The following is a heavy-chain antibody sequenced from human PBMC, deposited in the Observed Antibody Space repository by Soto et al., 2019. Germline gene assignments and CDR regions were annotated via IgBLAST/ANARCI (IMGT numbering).Heavy chain of an antibody. CDR3: ARDRLIADSSSYRDRYYGMDV. Sequence: SETLSLTCTVSGGSISSYYWSWIRQPPGKGLEWIGYIYYSGSTNYNPSLKSRVTISVDTSKNQFSLKLSSVTAADTAVYYCARDRLIADSSSYRDRYYGMDVWGQGTTVTVSS. V-gene: IGHV4-59*01. CDR2: IYYSGST. CDR1: GGSISSYY. J-gene: IGHJ6*02. D-gene: IGHD6-6*01.